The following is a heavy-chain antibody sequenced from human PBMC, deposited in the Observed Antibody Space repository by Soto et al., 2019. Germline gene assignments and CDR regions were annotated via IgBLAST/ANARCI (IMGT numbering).Heavy chain of an antibody. CDR1: GFTFSTYW. CDR2: IKQDGSVI. Sequence: PGGSLRLSCAASGFTFSTYWMHWVRQAPGKGLEWVANIKQDGSVIYYLDSVKGRFTISRDNAKSSLYLQMNSLRAEDTAVYYCARVIAAADSLWGQGTLVTVSS. V-gene: IGHV3-7*01. D-gene: IGHD6-13*01. CDR3: ARVIAAADSL. J-gene: IGHJ4*02.